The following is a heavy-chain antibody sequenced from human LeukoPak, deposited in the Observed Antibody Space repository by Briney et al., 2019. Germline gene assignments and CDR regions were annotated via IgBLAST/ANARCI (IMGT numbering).Heavy chain of an antibody. D-gene: IGHD3-10*01. CDR2: INHSGGT. J-gene: IGHJ5*02. Sequence: PGGSLRLSCTASGFIFGNAWMSWVRQPPGKGLEWIGEINHSGGTNYNPSLKSRVTMSVDTSKNQFSLKLSSVTAADTAVYYCASVPLGPNMVRLNWLDPWGQGTLVTVSS. CDR3: ASVPLGPNMVRLNWLDP. CDR1: GFIFGNAW. V-gene: IGHV4-4*02.